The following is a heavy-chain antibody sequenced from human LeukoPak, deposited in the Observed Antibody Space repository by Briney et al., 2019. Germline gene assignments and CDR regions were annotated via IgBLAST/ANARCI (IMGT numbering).Heavy chain of an antibody. CDR3: ARSGGYYWYFDL. CDR2: MYYSGRT. D-gene: IGHD3-22*01. V-gene: IGHV4-59*01. J-gene: IGHJ2*01. CDR1: GGSLSPYY. Sequence: PSETLSLTCTVSGGSLSPYYWSWIRQPPGKGLEWFGYMYYSGRTTYNPSLKSRVTISVGTSKNQFSLKLSSVTAADTAVNYCARSGGYYWYFDLWGRGALVSVSS.